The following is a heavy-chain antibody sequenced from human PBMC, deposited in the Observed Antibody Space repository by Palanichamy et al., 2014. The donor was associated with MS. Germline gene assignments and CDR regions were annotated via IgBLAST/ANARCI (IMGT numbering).Heavy chain of an antibody. CDR2: IYYSETT. Sequence: QVQLQESGPGLVKPSQTLSLTCTVSGGPITSLGYYWTWIRQHPGKGLEWIGYIYYSETTYYSPSLQSRVSISLDRSKNQFSLKISSVTAADTAVYYCARVGDSSGYSPSFDLWGQGTLVTVSS. J-gene: IGHJ4*02. D-gene: IGHD3-22*01. CDR1: GGPITSLGYY. CDR3: ARVGDSSGYSPSFDL. V-gene: IGHV4-31*03.